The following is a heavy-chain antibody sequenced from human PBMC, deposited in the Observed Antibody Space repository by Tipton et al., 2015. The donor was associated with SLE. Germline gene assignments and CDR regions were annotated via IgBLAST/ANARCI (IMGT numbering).Heavy chain of an antibody. J-gene: IGHJ5*02. V-gene: IGHV4-39*07. CDR1: GGSISSSDSF. CDR3: ARHFLEVMKVFGVVMHRMNWFDP. Sequence: TLSLTCTVSGGSISSSDSFWGWIRQSPGKGLEWIATIYYSGTTYYNPSLKSRVSMSLDTSKNQFSLRLSSVTAADTAVYYCARHFLEVMKVFGVVMHRMNWFDPWVQGTLVTVSA. D-gene: IGHD3-3*01. CDR2: IYYSGTT.